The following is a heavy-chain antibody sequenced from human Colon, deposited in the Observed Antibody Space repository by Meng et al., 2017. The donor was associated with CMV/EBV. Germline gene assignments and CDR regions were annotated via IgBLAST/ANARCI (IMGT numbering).Heavy chain of an antibody. CDR1: GFTFSPYE. J-gene: IGHJ6*02. CDR3: ATVVRFPVGGQYYYHGMDV. V-gene: IGHV3-48*03. CDR2: ISSNGSTI. D-gene: IGHD3-3*01. Sequence: GESLKISCAASGFTFSPYEMNWVRQAPGKGLEWVSYISSNGSTIYYADSVKGRFTISRDNAKNSLYLQMNSLRAEDTAVYYCATVVRFPVGGQYYYHGMDVWGQGTTVTVSS.